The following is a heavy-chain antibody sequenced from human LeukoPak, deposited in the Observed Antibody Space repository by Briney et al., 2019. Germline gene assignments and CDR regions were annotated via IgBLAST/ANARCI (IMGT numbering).Heavy chain of an antibody. CDR1: GFTFSSYG. Sequence: GGSLRLSCAASGFTFSSYGMSWVRQAPGKGLEWVSAISGRGGSTYYADSVKGRFTISRDNSKNTLYLQMNSLRAEDTAVYYCAKVARFNTMIEAFDIWGQGTMVTVSS. V-gene: IGHV3-23*01. CDR2: ISGRGGST. J-gene: IGHJ3*02. D-gene: IGHD3-22*01. CDR3: AKVARFNTMIEAFDI.